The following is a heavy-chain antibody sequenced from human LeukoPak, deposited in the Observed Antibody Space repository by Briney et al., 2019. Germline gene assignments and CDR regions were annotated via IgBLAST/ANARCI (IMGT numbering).Heavy chain of an antibody. Sequence: SGTLSLTCAVSGGSISSSNWWSWVRQPPGKGLEWIGEIYHSGSTNYNPSLESRVTISVDKSKNQFSLKLSSVTAADTAVYYCAQYYDSSGYYYWGQGTLVTVSS. J-gene: IGHJ4*02. V-gene: IGHV4-4*02. D-gene: IGHD3-22*01. CDR2: IYHSGST. CDR1: GGSISSSNW. CDR3: AQYYDSSGYYY.